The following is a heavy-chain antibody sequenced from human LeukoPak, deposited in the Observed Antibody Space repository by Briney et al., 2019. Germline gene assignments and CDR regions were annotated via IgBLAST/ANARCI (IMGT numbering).Heavy chain of an antibody. V-gene: IGHV1-18*01. D-gene: IGHD3-22*01. CDR1: GYTFTSYG. J-gene: IGHJ4*02. CDR3: ARVAPAGGYLIAYYFDY. Sequence: VASVKVSCKASGYTFTSYGISWVRQAPGQGLEWMGWISAYNGNTNYAQKLQGRVTMTTDTSMSTAYMELRSLRSDDTAVYYCARVAPAGGYLIAYYFDYWGQGTLVTVSS. CDR2: ISAYNGNT.